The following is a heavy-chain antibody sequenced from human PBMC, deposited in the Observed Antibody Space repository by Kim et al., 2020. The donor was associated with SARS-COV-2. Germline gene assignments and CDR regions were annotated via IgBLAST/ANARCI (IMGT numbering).Heavy chain of an antibody. Sequence: ASVKVSCKASGYTFTSYGISWVRQAPGQGLEWMGWISAYNGNTNYAQKLQGRVTMTTDTSTSTAYMELRSLRSDDTAVYYCARDWSVWRRKAAAAPFGYWGQGTLVTVSS. D-gene: IGHD6-13*01. CDR3: ARDWSVWRRKAAAAPFGY. CDR1: GYTFTSYG. J-gene: IGHJ4*02. CDR2: ISAYNGNT. V-gene: IGHV1-18*04.